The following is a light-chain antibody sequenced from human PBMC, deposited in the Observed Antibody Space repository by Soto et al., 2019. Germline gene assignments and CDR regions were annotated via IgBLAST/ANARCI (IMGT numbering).Light chain of an antibody. CDR1: SSNIGSNT. V-gene: IGLV1-44*01. J-gene: IGLJ3*02. CDR2: SNN. CDR3: AAWDDSLNGWV. Sequence: QSVLTQPPSASGTPGQRVTISCSGSSSNIGSNTVNWYQQLRGTAPKLLIYSNNQRPSGVPDRFSGSKSGTSASLAISGLQSEDEADYYCAAWDDSLNGWVFGGGTKVTVL.